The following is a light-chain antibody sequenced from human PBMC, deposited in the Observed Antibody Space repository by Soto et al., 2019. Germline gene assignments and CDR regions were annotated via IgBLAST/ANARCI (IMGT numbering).Light chain of an antibody. CDR1: QSVSIH. J-gene: IGKJ1*01. CDR3: HQRQSWPRT. CDR2: DTS. V-gene: IGKV3-15*01. Sequence: EIVLAQRRGRLYVSLGERATLSSRASQSVSIHLAWYQQKPGQAPRLLIYDTSTRATGIPARFSGSGSGTEFTLASSSLLSEDFAFYYCHQRQSWPRTFGQETKVHIK.